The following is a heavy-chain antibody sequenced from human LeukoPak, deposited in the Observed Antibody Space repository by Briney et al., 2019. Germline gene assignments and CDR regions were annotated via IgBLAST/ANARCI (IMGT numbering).Heavy chain of an antibody. CDR3: AREGRIAVAGGSNWFDP. D-gene: IGHD6-19*01. V-gene: IGHV3-9*01. Sequence: GRSLRLSCAASGFTFDDYAMHWVRQAPGKGLEWVSGISWNSGSIGYVDSVKGRFTISRDNVKNSLYLQMNSLRAEDTAVYYCAREGRIAVAGGSNWFDPWGQGTLVTVSS. J-gene: IGHJ5*02. CDR1: GFTFDDYA. CDR2: ISWNSGSI.